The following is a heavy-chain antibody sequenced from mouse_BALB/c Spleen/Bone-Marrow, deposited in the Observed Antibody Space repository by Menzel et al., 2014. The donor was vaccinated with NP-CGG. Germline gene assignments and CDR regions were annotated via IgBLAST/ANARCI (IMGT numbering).Heavy chain of an antibody. D-gene: IGHD1-2*01. J-gene: IGHJ4*01. Sequence: VQLKQSGLELVKPGASVKISCKTSGYTFTEYTMHWVKQSHGKSLEWIGGVNPNNGGTIYNQKFKGKATLTVDKSSSTAYMELRSLTSEDSAVYYCARKDYGYNYVMDYWGQGTSVTVSS. V-gene: IGHV1-18*01. CDR3: ARKDYGYNYVMDY. CDR2: VNPNNGGT. CDR1: GYTFTEYT.